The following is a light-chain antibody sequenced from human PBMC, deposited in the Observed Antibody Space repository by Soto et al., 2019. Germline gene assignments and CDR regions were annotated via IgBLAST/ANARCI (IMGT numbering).Light chain of an antibody. Sequence: QSVLTQPPSVSGAPGQRVTISCTGSSSNIGAGYDVHWYQQLPGTAPKLLIYGNSNRPSGVPDRFSGSKSGTSASLAITGLQAEDEADYSCQSYDSSLSGLYVLGTGTKV. V-gene: IGLV1-40*01. CDR2: GNS. CDR1: SSNIGAGYD. CDR3: QSYDSSLSGLYV. J-gene: IGLJ1*01.